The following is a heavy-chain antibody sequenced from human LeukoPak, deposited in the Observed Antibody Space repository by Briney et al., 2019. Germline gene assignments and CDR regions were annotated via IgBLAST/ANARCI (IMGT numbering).Heavy chain of an antibody. Sequence: ASVKVSCKASGYTFTSYGISWVRQAPGQGLEWMGWISAHNGNTNYAQKLQGRVTMTTDTSTSTAYMELRSLRSDDTAVYYCARDPEWSAAGPNWFDPWGQGTLVTVSS. CDR2: ISAHNGNT. V-gene: IGHV1-18*01. CDR3: ARDPEWSAAGPNWFDP. CDR1: GYTFTSYG. J-gene: IGHJ5*02. D-gene: IGHD6-13*01.